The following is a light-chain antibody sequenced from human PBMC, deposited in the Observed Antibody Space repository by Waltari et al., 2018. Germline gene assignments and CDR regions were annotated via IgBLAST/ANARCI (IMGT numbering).Light chain of an antibody. Sequence: DIVMTQSPDSLAVSLGERATINCKSSQSVLYPDNNKKYLTWYQQKPGQSPQICIYWASTRESGVPDRFIGSGSGTDFTLTISSLQAEDVAVYYCHQHYTTPWTFGQGTQVELK. CDR3: HQHYTTPWT. J-gene: IGKJ1*01. V-gene: IGKV4-1*01. CDR2: WAS. CDR1: QSVLYPDNNKKY.